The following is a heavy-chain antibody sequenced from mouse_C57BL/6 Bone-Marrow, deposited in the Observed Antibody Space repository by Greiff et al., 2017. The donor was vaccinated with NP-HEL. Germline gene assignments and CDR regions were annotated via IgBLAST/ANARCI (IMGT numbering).Heavy chain of an antibody. V-gene: IGHV1-81*01. D-gene: IGHD2-13*01. CDR1: GYTFTSYG. J-gene: IGHJ3*01. CDR3: ARWGLYRVAY. CDR2: IYPRSGNT. Sequence: VKLQESGAELARPGASVKLSCKASGYTFTSYGISWVKQRTGQGLEWIGEIYPRSGNTYYNEKFKGKATLTADKSSSTAYMELRSLTSEDSAVYFCARWGLYRVAYWGQGTLVTVSA.